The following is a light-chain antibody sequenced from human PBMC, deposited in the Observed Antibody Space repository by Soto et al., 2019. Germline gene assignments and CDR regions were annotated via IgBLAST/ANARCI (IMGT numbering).Light chain of an antibody. Sequence: EIVMTQSPATLSVSPGERATLSCRASQSVSSNLAWYQQKPGQAPRLLIYGASTRATGIPARFSGSGSGTEFPLTISRLQSEVFEVYYCQQYNNWPGYTFGQGTKLEIK. J-gene: IGKJ2*01. CDR1: QSVSSN. CDR2: GAS. V-gene: IGKV3-15*01. CDR3: QQYNNWPGYT.